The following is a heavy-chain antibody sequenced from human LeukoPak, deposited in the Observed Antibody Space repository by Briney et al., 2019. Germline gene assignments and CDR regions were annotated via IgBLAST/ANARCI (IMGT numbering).Heavy chain of an antibody. V-gene: IGHV3-23*01. J-gene: IGHJ4*02. CDR1: GFTFSTYG. CDR3: ARSGLNRFDY. CDR2: ISGSGGST. Sequence: GGSLRLSCAASGFTFSTYGMSWVRQAPGKGLEWVSGISGSGGSTYYADSVKGRFSISRDNSKNTLYLQMNSLRAEDTAAYYCARSGLNRFDYWGQGTLVTVSS. D-gene: IGHD2-15*01.